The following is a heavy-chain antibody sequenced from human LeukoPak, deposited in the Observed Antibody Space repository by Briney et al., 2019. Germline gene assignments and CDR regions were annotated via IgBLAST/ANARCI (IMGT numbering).Heavy chain of an antibody. CDR1: GGSISSYY. CDR2: IYYSGST. CDR3: ARGNHLHWYFDL. J-gene: IGHJ2*01. D-gene: IGHD1-14*01. V-gene: IGHV4-59*01. Sequence: SETLSLTCTVSGGSISSYYWSWIRQPPGKGLEWIGYIYYSGSTNYNPSLKSRVTISVDTSKNQFSPKLSSVTAADTAVYYCARGNHLHWYFDLWGRGTLVTVSS.